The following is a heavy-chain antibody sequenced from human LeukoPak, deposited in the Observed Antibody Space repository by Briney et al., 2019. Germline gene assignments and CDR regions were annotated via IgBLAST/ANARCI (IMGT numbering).Heavy chain of an antibody. V-gene: IGHV3-7*01. CDR1: GFTFRNYW. CDR3: AREGSTASFPADH. CDR2: IKQDESEK. D-gene: IGHD2-2*01. J-gene: IGHJ4*02. Sequence: GGSLRLSCKVSGFTFRNYWMTWVRQVPGKGLEWLANIKQDESEKNYANSVKGRFTISRDNANNSLFLHMNSLRAEDTAVYYCAREGSTASFPADHWGQGILVTVSS.